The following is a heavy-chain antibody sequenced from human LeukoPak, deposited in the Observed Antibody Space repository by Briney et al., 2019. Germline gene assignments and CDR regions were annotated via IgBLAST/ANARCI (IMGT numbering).Heavy chain of an antibody. Sequence: GESLKISCKGSGYSFTSYWIGWVRQTPGKGLEWMGIIYPGDSDTRYSPSFQGQVTISADKSISTAYLQWSSLKASDTAMYYCARRGYCTNGVCYLFDYWGQGTLVTVSS. D-gene: IGHD2-8*01. CDR2: IYPGDSDT. J-gene: IGHJ4*02. CDR1: GYSFTSYW. CDR3: ARRGYCTNGVCYLFDY. V-gene: IGHV5-51*01.